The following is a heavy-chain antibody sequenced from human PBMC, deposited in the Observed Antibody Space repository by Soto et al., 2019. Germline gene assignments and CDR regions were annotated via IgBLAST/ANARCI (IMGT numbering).Heavy chain of an antibody. V-gene: IGHV1-2*04. CDR1: GYTFTGYY. CDR2: INPNSGGT. D-gene: IGHD2-2*02. J-gene: IGHJ4*02. Sequence: ASVKVSCKASGYTFTGYYMHWVRQAPGQGLEWMGWINPNSGGTNYAQKFQGWVTMTRDTSISTAYMELSRLRSDDTSVYVCAREPCSSTSCYIDYWGQGTLVTVSS. CDR3: AREPCSSTSCYIDY.